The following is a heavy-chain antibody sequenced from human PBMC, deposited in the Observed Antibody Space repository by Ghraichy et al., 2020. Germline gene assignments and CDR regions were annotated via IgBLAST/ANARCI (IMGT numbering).Heavy chain of an antibody. CDR3: AANFYGGRWYFDL. V-gene: IGHV3-30*03. D-gene: IGHD3-16*01. CDR1: EFTFSRYG. CDR2: ISSDGNNK. J-gene: IGHJ2*01. Sequence: GGSLRLSCVASEFTFSRYGMHWVRQAPGKGPEWVAAISSDGNNKYYADSVKGRFAISRDNSKNTLFLQMNTLRAEDTAVYYCAANFYGGRWYFDLWGRGTLVTVSS.